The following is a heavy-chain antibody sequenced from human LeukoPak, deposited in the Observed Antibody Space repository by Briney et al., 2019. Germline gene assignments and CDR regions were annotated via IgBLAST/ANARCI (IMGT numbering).Heavy chain of an antibody. CDR1: GFTFSSYS. CDR2: ISSSSSYI. CDR3: AAGSSGYSTPFDY. V-gene: IGHV3-21*01. Sequence: GGSLRLSCAASGFTFSSYSMNWVRQAPGKGLEWVSSISSSSSYIYCADSVKGRFTISRDNAKNSPYLQMNSLRAEDTAVYYCAAGSSGYSTPFDYWGQGTLVTVSS. J-gene: IGHJ4*02. D-gene: IGHD3-22*01.